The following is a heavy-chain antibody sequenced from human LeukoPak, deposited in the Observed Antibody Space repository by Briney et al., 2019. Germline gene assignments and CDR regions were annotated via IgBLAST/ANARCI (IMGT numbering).Heavy chain of an antibody. CDR3: ARTGSTVTMLYPFDH. CDR1: GGSIRCYH. CDR2: IYYSGST. J-gene: IGHJ4*02. Sequence: PSETLSLTCTVSGGSIRCYHWSWMREPPGKGLEWIGYIYYSGSTNYNPSLKSRVSISVDTSKNQFSLKLSSVTAADTAVYYCARTGSTVTMLYPFDHWGQGTLVTVSS. D-gene: IGHD4-17*01. V-gene: IGHV4-59*01.